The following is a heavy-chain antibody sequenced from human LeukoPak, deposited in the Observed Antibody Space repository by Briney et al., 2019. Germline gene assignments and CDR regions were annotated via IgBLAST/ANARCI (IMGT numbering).Heavy chain of an antibody. CDR2: ISSSGSTI. J-gene: IGHJ4*02. V-gene: IGHV3-11*01. CDR3: ARDHVGDYPQADFDY. Sequence: PGGSLRLSCAASGFTFSDYYMSWIRQAPGKGLEWVSYISSSGSTIYYADSVKGRFTISRDNAKNSLYLQMNSLRAEDTAVYYCARDHVGDYPQADFDYWGQGTLVTVSS. CDR1: GFTFSDYY. D-gene: IGHD3-10*01.